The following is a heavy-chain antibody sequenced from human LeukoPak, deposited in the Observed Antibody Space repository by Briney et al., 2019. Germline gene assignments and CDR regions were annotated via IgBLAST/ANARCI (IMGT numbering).Heavy chain of an antibody. V-gene: IGHV3-48*02. CDR2: ISSSSRAI. CDR3: ARIPHPSPVGY. D-gene: IGHD4-23*01. Sequence: GGSLRLSCAASGFTFSSYGMNWVRQAPGKGLERISYISSSSRAIWYADTVKSRFTISRDNAKNSLYLQMNGLRDDDTAVYYCARIPHPSPVGYWGQGTLVTVSS. J-gene: IGHJ4*02. CDR1: GFTFSSYG.